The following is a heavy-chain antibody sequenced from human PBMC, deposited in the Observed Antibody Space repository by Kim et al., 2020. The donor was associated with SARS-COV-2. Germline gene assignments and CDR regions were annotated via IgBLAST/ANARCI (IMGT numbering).Heavy chain of an antibody. J-gene: IGHJ6*01. D-gene: IGHD5-18*01. CDR3: AKSVKSDTAEAECYHYG. V-gene: IGHV3-23*01. CDR2: VSRSTSGT. CDR1: GFTFSTYA. Sequence: GGSLRLSCAASGFTFSTYAMNWVRQASGKGLEWVSSVSRSTSGTYYADSVKGRVTISRDNSKNTLYLQMDSLRAEDTAVYYCAKSVKSDTAEAECYHYG.